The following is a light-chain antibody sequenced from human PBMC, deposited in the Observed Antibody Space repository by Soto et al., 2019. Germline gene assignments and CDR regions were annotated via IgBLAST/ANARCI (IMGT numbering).Light chain of an antibody. CDR3: GTWDSSLSAGV. CDR1: GSNIGTNY. Sequence: QSVLTQPPSVSAAPGQKVNISCSGSGSNIGTNYVSWYQHLPGTAPKLLIYDNNQRPSGIPDRFSGSKSGPSATLGITGLQTGDEADYYCGTWDSSLSAGVFGGGTKLTVL. CDR2: DNN. J-gene: IGLJ3*02. V-gene: IGLV1-51*01.